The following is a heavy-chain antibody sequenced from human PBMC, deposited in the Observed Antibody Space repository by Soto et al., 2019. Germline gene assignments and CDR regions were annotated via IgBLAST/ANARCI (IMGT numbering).Heavy chain of an antibody. J-gene: IGHJ2*01. D-gene: IGHD3-22*01. V-gene: IGHV1-18*01. CDR3: ARDPQHYYDSSGYWYFDL. Sequence: QVQLVQSGAEVKKPGASVKVSCKASGYTFTSYGISWVRQAPGQGLEWMGWISAYNGNTNYAQKLQGRVTMTTDTSTSTAYMELRSLRSDDTAVYYCARDPQHYYDSSGYWYFDLSGRGTLVTVSS. CDR1: GYTFTSYG. CDR2: ISAYNGNT.